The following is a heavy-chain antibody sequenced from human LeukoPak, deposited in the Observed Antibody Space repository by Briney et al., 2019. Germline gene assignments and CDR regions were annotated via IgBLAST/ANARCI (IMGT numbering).Heavy chain of an antibody. V-gene: IGHV3-21*05. CDR3: ARGPYSSGSSADY. D-gene: IGHD6-19*01. CDR2: ISSSDTYA. CDR1: GFTFSSYS. Sequence: GGSLRLSCAASGFTFSSYSMNWVRQAPGKGLEWVSYISSSDTYANYADSVKGRFTISRDNAKNSLYLQMNSLRAEDTAVYYCARGPYSSGSSADYWGQGTLVTVSS. J-gene: IGHJ4*02.